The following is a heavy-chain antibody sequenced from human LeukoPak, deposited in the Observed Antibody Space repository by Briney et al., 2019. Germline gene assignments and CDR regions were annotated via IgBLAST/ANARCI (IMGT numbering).Heavy chain of an antibody. V-gene: IGHV3-48*02. CDR1: GFTFSSYS. J-gene: IGHJ4*02. Sequence: GGSLRLSCAASGFTFSSYSMNWVRQAPGKGLEWVSYISSSSSIRYYADSVKGRFTISRDNAKNSLYLQINSLRDEDTGVYYCARDRAERDGYNRLDYWGQGTLVTVSS. D-gene: IGHD5-24*01. CDR2: ISSSSSIR. CDR3: ARDRAERDGYNRLDY.